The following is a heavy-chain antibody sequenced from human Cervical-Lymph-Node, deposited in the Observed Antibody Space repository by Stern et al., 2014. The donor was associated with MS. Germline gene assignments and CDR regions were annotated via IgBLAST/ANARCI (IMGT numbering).Heavy chain of an antibody. CDR1: GYTFSIYY. CDR2: IHPSTGST. Sequence: QVQLVQSGTEVKKSGASVRVSCKASGYTFSIYYMHWVRQAPGQGLEWLGIIHPSTGSTTYAQKFQDRVTMTNDTSTSTVYLEMSSLMSEDTAVYYCARQNMVRGVTELDFWGQGTLVTVSS. CDR3: ARQNMVRGVTELDF. D-gene: IGHD3-10*01. V-gene: IGHV1-46*01. J-gene: IGHJ4*02.